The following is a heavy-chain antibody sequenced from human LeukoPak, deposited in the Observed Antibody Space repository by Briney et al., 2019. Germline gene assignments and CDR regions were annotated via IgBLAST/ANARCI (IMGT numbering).Heavy chain of an antibody. V-gene: IGHV4-4*02. Sequence: PSETLSLTCAVSGGSISSGNWWSWVRQPPGKGLAWIGVIYHGGSTNYNPSLKSRVTISVDKSKNQFSLKLSSVTAADTAVYYCARVMHCSGGSCYNDAFDIWGQGTMVTVSS. CDR3: ARVMHCSGGSCYNDAFDI. D-gene: IGHD2-15*01. CDR2: IYHGGST. J-gene: IGHJ3*02. CDR1: GGSISSGNW.